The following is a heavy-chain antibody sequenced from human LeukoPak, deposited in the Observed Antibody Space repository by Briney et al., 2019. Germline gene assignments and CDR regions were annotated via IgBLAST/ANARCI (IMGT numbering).Heavy chain of an antibody. CDR2: IYHSGST. D-gene: IGHD2-15*01. V-gene: IGHV4-38-2*02. CDR3: VRASVHSGGAFDI. CDR1: GYSISSGYY. J-gene: IGHJ3*02. Sequence: PSETLSLTCTVSGYSISSGYYWGWIRQPPGKGLEWIGSIYHSGSTYYHPSLKSRVTISVDTSKNQFSLKLSSVTAADTAVYYCVRASVHSGGAFDIWGQGTVVTVSS.